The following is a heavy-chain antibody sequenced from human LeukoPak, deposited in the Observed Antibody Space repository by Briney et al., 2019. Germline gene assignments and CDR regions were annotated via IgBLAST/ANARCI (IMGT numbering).Heavy chain of an antibody. D-gene: IGHD1-1*01. CDR3: AKDRTHWYFDL. CDR2: ISSSGANT. CDR1: GFTFSNYA. J-gene: IGHJ2*01. V-gene: IGHV3-23*01. Sequence: GGSLRLSCAASGFTFSNYAMGWVRQAPGKGLEWVSDISSSGANTYFADSAKGRFTISRDNSKNTLYLQMNSLRAEDTAVYYCAKDRTHWYFDLWGRGTLVSVSS.